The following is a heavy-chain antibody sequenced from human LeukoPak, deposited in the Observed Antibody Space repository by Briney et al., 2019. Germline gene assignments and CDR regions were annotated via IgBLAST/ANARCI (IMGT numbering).Heavy chain of an antibody. J-gene: IGHJ3*02. V-gene: IGHV4-61*01. Sequence: PSETLSLTCTVSGGSVSSGSYYWSWIRQPPGKGLEWIGYIYYSGSTDYNPSLKSRVTMSVDTSKNQCSLKLSSGTAADAAVYYCAREAPIVVVNAVNAFDIWGQGTMVTVSS. D-gene: IGHD2-21*01. CDR3: AREAPIVVVNAVNAFDI. CDR2: IYYSGST. CDR1: GGSVSSGSYY.